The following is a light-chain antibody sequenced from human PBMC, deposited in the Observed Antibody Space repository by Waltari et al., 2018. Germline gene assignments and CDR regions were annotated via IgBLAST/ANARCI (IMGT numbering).Light chain of an antibody. CDR3: QQSNNWPYT. CDR1: QSVGNK. CDR2: DSS. V-gene: IGKV3-15*01. Sequence: EIEMTQSPATLSVSPGERATVSCRASQSVGNKLAWYQQKPGQAPRLLFYDSSTRATGIPFRFSGSGSGTEFTLTISSLQSEDFAVYYYQQSNNWPYTFGQGTKLEIK. J-gene: IGKJ2*01.